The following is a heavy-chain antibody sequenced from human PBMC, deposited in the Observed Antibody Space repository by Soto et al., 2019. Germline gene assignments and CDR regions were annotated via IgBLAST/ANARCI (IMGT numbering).Heavy chain of an antibody. CDR2: IYYSGST. CDR3: ARDRNFWSGYSGFDY. D-gene: IGHD3-3*01. CDR1: GGSISSYY. V-gene: IGHV4-59*01. Sequence: PSETLSLTCTVSGGSISSYYWSWIRQPPGKGLEWIGYIYYSGSTNYNPSLKSRVTISVDTSKNQFSLKLSSVTAADTAVYYCARDRNFWSGYSGFDYWGQGTLVTVSS. J-gene: IGHJ4*02.